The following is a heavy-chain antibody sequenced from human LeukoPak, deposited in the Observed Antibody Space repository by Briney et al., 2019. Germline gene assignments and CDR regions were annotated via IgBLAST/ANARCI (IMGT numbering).Heavy chain of an antibody. J-gene: IGHJ4*02. Sequence: ASVRVSCKVSGYTLTELSMHWVRQAPGKGLEWMGGFDPEDGETIYAQKFQGRVTMTEDTSTDTAYMELSSLRSEDTAVYYCATVSSSSGWELDYWGQGTLVTVSS. CDR2: FDPEDGET. CDR3: ATVSSSSGWELDY. V-gene: IGHV1-24*01. CDR1: GYTLTELS. D-gene: IGHD6-19*01.